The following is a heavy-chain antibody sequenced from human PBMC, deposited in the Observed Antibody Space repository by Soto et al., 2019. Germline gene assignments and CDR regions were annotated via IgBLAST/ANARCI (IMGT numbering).Heavy chain of an antibody. CDR1: GYTLTSFS. D-gene: IGHD2-21*01. CDR2: INPNSGST. J-gene: IGHJ3*02. Sequence: GASVKVSCEASGYTLTSFSMHWVRHAPGEGLEWMGIINPNSGSTNYARKFQGRVTMTTDTSTSTVYMELSSLRSEDTAVYYCARKGLVRGNNHDAFDIWGPGTLVTVSS. CDR3: ARKGLVRGNNHDAFDI. V-gene: IGHV1-46*01.